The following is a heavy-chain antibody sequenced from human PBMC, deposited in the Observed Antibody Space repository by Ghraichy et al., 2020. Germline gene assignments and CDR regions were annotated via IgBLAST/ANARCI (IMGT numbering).Heavy chain of an antibody. V-gene: IGHV3-30*04. D-gene: IGHD6-19*01. CDR2: ISYDGSNK. J-gene: IGHJ4*02. Sequence: GGSLRLSCAASGFTFSSYAMHWVRQAPGKGLEWVAVISYDGSNKYYADSVKGRFTISRDNSKNTLYLQMNSLRAEDTAVYYCASNPSGWYDYWGQGTLVTVSS. CDR3: ASNPSGWYDY. CDR1: GFTFSSYA.